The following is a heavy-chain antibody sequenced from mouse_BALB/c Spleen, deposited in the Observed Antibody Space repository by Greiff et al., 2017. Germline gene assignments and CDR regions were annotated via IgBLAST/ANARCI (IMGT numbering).Heavy chain of an antibody. V-gene: IGHV1S135*01. J-gene: IGHJ4*01. CDR3: ARWGLRDAMDY. D-gene: IGHD2-13*01. Sequence: EVKLMESGPELMKPGASVKISCKASGYSFTSYYMHWVKQSHGKSLEWIGYIDPFNGGTSYNQKFKGKATLTVDKSSSTAYMHLSSLTSEDSAVYYCARWGLRDAMDYWGQGTSVTVSS. CDR2: IDPFNGGT. CDR1: GYSFTSYY.